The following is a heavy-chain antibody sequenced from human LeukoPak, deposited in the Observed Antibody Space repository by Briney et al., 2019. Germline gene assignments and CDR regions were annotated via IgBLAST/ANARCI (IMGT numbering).Heavy chain of an antibody. CDR2: IIPIFGTA. J-gene: IGHJ4*02. V-gene: IGHV1-69*06. CDR3: ARSDYYGSGSYSVVLFDY. Sequence: SVKVSCKASGGTFSSYAISWVRQAPGQGLEWMGGIIPIFGTANYAQKFQGRVTITADKSTSTAYMELSSLRSEDTAVYYCARSDYYGSGSYSVVLFDYWGQGTLVTVSS. CDR1: GGTFSSYA. D-gene: IGHD3-10*01.